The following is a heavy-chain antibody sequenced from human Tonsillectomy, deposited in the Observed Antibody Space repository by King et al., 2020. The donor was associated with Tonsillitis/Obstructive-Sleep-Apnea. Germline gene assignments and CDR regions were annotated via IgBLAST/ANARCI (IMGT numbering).Heavy chain of an antibody. J-gene: IGHJ3*02. D-gene: IGHD3-3*01. CDR3: ARGTTYYDFWSGSVAFDI. Sequence: QLQESGPGLVKSSETLSLTCTVSGGSISSYYWSWIRQPPGKGLEWIGYIYSSGSINYNPSLKSRVTLSVDTSKNQFSLKLSPVTAADTAVYYCARGTTYYDFWSGSVAFDIWGQGTMVTVSS. CDR2: IYSSGSI. CDR1: GGSISSYY. V-gene: IGHV4-59*01.